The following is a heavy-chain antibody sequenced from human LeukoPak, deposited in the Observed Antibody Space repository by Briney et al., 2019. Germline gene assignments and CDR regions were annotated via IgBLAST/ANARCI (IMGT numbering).Heavy chain of an antibody. J-gene: IGHJ4*02. D-gene: IGHD5-24*01. V-gene: IGHV7-4-1*02. Sequence: ASVKVSCKASGYTFTSYHIDWVRQAPGQGLEWMGWININSGNPTYAQDFTGRFVFSLDTSVSTAYLQISSLKAEDTAVYYCARETKDGHFDYWGQGTLVTVSS. CDR2: ININSGNP. CDR1: GYTFTSYH. CDR3: ARETKDGHFDY.